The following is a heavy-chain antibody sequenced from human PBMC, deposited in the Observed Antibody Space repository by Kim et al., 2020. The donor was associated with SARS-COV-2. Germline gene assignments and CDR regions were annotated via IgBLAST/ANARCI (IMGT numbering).Heavy chain of an antibody. CDR1: GGSISSSNW. J-gene: IGHJ6*02. V-gene: IGHV4-4*02. CDR2: IYHSGST. D-gene: IGHD5-18*01. CDR3: ATQGGYSYGYPYYYYGMDV. Sequence: SETLSLTCAVSGGSISSSNWWRWVRQPPGKGLEWLGEIYHSGSTNYNPSLKSRVTISVDKSKNQFSLKLSSVTAADTAVYYCATQGGYSYGYPYYYYGMDVWGQGTTVTVSS.